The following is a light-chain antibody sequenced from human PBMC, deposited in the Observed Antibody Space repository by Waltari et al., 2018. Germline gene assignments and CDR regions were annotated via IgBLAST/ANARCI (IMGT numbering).Light chain of an antibody. J-gene: IGKJ1*01. CDR3: QQYDSFSPWT. V-gene: IGKV1-5*03. CDR2: KAS. Sequence: DIQMTQSPSTLSASVGDRVTITCRARQSIRNWLAWYQQKPGKAPKLLIYKASSLESGVPSRFSGSGSGTEFTLTISSLQPDDFATYYCQQYDSFSPWTFGQGTKVDIK. CDR1: QSIRNW.